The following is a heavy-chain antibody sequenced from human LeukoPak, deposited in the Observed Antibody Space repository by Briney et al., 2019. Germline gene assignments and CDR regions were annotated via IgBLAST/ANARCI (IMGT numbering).Heavy chain of an antibody. J-gene: IGHJ4*02. V-gene: IGHV4-39*01. CDR3: ARHRAAARLFDY. D-gene: IGHD6-13*01. CDR2: IYYSGST. CDR1: GGSISSYY. Sequence: SETLSLTCTVSGGSISSYYWGWIRQPPGKGLEWIGSIYYSGSTYYNPSLKSRVTISVDTSKNQFSLKLSSVTAADTAVYYCARHRAAARLFDYWGQGTLVTVSS.